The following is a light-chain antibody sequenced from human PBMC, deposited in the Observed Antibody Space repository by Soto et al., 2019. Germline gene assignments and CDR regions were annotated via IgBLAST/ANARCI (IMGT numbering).Light chain of an antibody. J-gene: IGKJ4*01. CDR2: DAS. Sequence: EIVLTQSPATLSLSPGERATLSRRASQSINRHLAWYQQKPGQAPRLLILDASDRATGITARFSGSGSGTDFTLTISSLEPEDFAVYYCQQRSNWPPVTFGGGTKVEIK. CDR3: QQRSNWPPVT. V-gene: IGKV3-11*01. CDR1: QSINRH.